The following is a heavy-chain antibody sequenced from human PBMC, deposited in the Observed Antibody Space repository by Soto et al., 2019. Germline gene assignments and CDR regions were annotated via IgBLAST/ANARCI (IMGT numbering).Heavy chain of an antibody. Sequence: GESLKISCKGSGYSFTSYWIGWVRQMPGKGLEWMGIIYPGDSDTRYSPSFQGQVTISADKSISTAYLQWSSLKASDTAMYYCARRVGETTVFEYYFDYWGQGTLVTVSS. D-gene: IGHD4-17*01. V-gene: IGHV5-51*01. J-gene: IGHJ4*02. CDR2: IYPGDSDT. CDR3: ARRVGETTVFEYYFDY. CDR1: GYSFTSYW.